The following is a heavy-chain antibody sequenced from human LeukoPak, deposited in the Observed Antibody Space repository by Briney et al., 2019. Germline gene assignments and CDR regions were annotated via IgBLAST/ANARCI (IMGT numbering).Heavy chain of an antibody. D-gene: IGHD6-19*01. Sequence: GGSLRLSRAASGFTFSSYAMSWVSHAPGNWLEWVSAISGSGGSTYYADSVKGRFTIYRDKSKNTLYLQMNSLRAEDTAVYYCAKGLAVAGHFDYWGQGTLVTVSS. CDR3: AKGLAVAGHFDY. V-gene: IGHV3-23*01. CDR2: ISGSGGST. CDR1: GFTFSSYA. J-gene: IGHJ4*02.